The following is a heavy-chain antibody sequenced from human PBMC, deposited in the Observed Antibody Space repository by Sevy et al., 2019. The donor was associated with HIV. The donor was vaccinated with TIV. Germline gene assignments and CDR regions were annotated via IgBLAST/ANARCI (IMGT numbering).Heavy chain of an antibody. Sequence: GGSLRLSCAASGFTFSSYVMSWVRQAPGKGLEWVSGVTTSGNTYYAYSVKGRFTISRDNSKDTLFLQMNSLTAKDTAVYYCAKVAVAGSVRVAAFDIWGQGTMVTVSS. D-gene: IGHD6-19*01. V-gene: IGHV3-23*01. J-gene: IGHJ3*02. CDR2: VTTSGNT. CDR3: AKVAVAGSVRVAAFDI. CDR1: GFTFSSYV.